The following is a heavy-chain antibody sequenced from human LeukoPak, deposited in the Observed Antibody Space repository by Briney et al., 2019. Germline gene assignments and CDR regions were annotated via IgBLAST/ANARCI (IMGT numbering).Heavy chain of an antibody. Sequence: SETLSLTCTVSGGSISHYYWSWTRQPPGKGLEWIGYIYYSGSTNYNPSLKSRVTISVDTSKNQFSLKLSSVTAADTAVYYCARSDYGDPNPFDYWGQGTLVTVSS. J-gene: IGHJ4*02. CDR2: IYYSGST. CDR3: ARSDYGDPNPFDY. CDR1: GGSISHYY. D-gene: IGHD4-17*01. V-gene: IGHV4-59*08.